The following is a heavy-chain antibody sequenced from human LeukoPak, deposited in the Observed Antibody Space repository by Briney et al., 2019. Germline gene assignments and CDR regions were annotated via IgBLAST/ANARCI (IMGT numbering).Heavy chain of an antibody. CDR1: GFTFSSYD. CDR3: AKDKGWFGELSLFDY. D-gene: IGHD3-10*01. CDR2: IRYDGSNK. Sequence: GGSLRLSCAASGFTFSSYDMHWVRQAPGKGLEWVAFIRYDGSNKYYADSVKGRFTISRDNSKNTLYLQMNSLRAEDTAVYYCAKDKGWFGELSLFDYWGQGTLVTVSS. V-gene: IGHV3-30*02. J-gene: IGHJ4*02.